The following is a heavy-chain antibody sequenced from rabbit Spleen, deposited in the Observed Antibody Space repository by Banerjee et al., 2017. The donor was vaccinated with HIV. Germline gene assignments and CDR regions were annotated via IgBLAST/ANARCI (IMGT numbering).Heavy chain of an antibody. J-gene: IGHJ4*01. CDR1: GLSFSSSDY. Sequence: QEQLEESGGDLVKPEGSLTLTCTASGLSFSSSDYMCWVRQAPGKGLEWIACINTATGKDVYASWAKGRFTISKTSSTTVTLQMTSLTAADTATYFCARGSAAMTMVITGYYLNLWGPGTLVTVS. CDR3: ARGSAAMTMVITGYYLNL. D-gene: IGHD2-1*01. CDR2: INTATGKD. V-gene: IGHV1S45*01.